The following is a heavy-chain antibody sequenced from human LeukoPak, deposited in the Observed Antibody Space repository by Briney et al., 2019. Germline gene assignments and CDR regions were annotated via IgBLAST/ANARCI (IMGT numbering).Heavy chain of an antibody. CDR3: ARDHYYGSGSFDY. D-gene: IGHD3-10*01. Sequence: RTGGSLRLSCAASGFTFSRYWMHWVRQAPGKGLVWVSRINSDGSSTNYADSVKGRFTISRDNAQNTLYLQMNSLRAEDTAVYYCARDHYYGSGSFDYWGQGTLVTVSS. CDR2: INSDGSST. J-gene: IGHJ4*02. V-gene: IGHV3-74*01. CDR1: GFTFSRYW.